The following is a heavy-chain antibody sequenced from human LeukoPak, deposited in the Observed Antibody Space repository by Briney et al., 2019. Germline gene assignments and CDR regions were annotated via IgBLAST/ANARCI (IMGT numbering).Heavy chain of an antibody. D-gene: IGHD3-10*01. CDR1: GGSFSGYY. Sequence: SETLSLTCAVYGGSFSGYYWSWIRQPPGKGLEWIGEINHSGSTNYNPSLKSRVTISVDTSKNQFSLKLSFVTAADTAVYYCARGHPMVRGVIYSSWGQGTLVTVSS. CDR2: INHSGST. V-gene: IGHV4-34*01. J-gene: IGHJ5*02. CDR3: ARGHPMVRGVIYSS.